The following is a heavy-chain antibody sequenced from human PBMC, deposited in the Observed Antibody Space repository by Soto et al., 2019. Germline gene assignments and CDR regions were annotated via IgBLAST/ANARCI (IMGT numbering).Heavy chain of an antibody. Sequence: EVQLVESGGGLVQPGRSLRLSFAASGFTFEDYAMHWVRQTPRKGLEWVSGISWNKNNIEYVDSVKGRFTISRDNAKKCLFLQMTRQGAENTAVYDGAKELTSDDYSDFQRFDHWGQGTPVTVSS. CDR1: GFTFEDYA. CDR2: ISWNKNNI. CDR3: AKELTSDDYSDFQRFDH. D-gene: IGHD4-17*01. J-gene: IGHJ4*02. V-gene: IGHV3-9*01.